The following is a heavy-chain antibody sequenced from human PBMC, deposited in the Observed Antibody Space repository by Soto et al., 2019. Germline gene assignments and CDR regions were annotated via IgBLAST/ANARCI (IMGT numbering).Heavy chain of an antibody. V-gene: IGHV1-18*01. J-gene: IGHJ5*02. CDR2: ISAYNGNT. CDR1: GYTFTSYG. D-gene: IGHD3-3*01. CDR3: ARATQYDLWSGSPLNWFDP. Sequence: GASVKVSCKASGYTFTSYGISWVRQAPGQGLEWMGWISAYNGNTNYAQKLQGRVTMTTDTSTSTAYMELRSLRSDDTAVYYCARATQYDLWSGSPLNWFDPWGQGTLVTVSS.